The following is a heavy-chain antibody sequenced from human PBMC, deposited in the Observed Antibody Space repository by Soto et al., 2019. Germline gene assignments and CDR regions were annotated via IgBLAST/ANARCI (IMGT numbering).Heavy chain of an antibody. V-gene: IGHV4-31*03. CDR3: ARVPTYYDILTGYYTNYYYYGMDV. CDR1: GGSISSGGYY. D-gene: IGHD3-9*01. CDR2: IYYSGST. Sequence: QVQLQESGPGLVKPSQTLSLTCTVSGGSISSGGYYWSWIRQHPGKGLEWIGYIYYSGSTYYNPSLKSRVTISGDPSKKQFSLKLSSVTAADTAVYYCARVPTYYDILTGYYTNYYYYGMDVWGQGTTVTVSS. J-gene: IGHJ6*02.